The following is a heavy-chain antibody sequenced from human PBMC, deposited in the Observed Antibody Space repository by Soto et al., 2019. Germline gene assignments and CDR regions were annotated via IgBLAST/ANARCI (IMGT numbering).Heavy chain of an antibody. CDR2: IDPAGSRT. CDR1: GFSLSTYW. D-gene: IGHD2-15*01. Sequence: EVQLVESGGGLFQPGGSLRLSCLASGFSLSTYWVHWVRQAPGKGLVWVSRIDPAGSRTNSADSVQGRCTVSRDNAENMVYLHVNSLRAEDTAVYYCLGDFSGGREIWGQGTMVTVSS. CDR3: LGDFSGGREI. J-gene: IGHJ3*02. V-gene: IGHV3-74*01.